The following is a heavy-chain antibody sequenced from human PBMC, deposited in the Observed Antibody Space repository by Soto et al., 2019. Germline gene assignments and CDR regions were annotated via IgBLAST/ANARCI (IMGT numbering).Heavy chain of an antibody. CDR2: INHSGST. D-gene: IGHD6-13*01. V-gene: IGHV4-34*01. CDR1: GGSFSGYY. J-gene: IGHJ3*02. CDR3: ARGLSIPAAGVAFDI. Sequence: SETLSLTCAVYGGSFSGYYWSWIRQPPGKGLEWIGEINHSGSTNYNPSLKSRVTISVDTSKNQFSLKLSSVTAADTAVYYCARGLSIPAAGVAFDIWGQGTMVTVSS.